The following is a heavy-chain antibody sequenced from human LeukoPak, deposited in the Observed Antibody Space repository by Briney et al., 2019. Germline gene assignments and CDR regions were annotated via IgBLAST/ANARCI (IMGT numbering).Heavy chain of an antibody. D-gene: IGHD3-22*01. CDR3: ARGPSYYYDSSGYYQDGYYFDY. CDR1: GGSFSGYY. V-gene: IGHV4-59*01. Sequence: SETLSLTCAVYGGSFSGYYWSWIRQPPGKGLEWIGYIYYSGSTNYNPSLKSRVTISVDTSKNQFSLKLSSVTAADTAVYYCARGPSYYYDSSGYYQDGYYFDYWGQGTLVTVSS. CDR2: IYYSGST. J-gene: IGHJ4*02.